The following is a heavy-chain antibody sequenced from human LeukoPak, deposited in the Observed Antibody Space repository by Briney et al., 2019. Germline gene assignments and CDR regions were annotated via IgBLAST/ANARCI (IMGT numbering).Heavy chain of an antibody. CDR1: GFTFTVYY. D-gene: IGHD6-13*01. CDR3: ARDLAAAASVDY. J-gene: IGHJ4*02. CDR2: INPNSGGT. V-gene: IGHV1-2*02. Sequence: ASVKVSCKASGFTFTVYYMHWVRQAPGQGLEWMGWINPNSGGTNYAQKFQGRVTMTRDTSISTAYMELSRLRSDDTAVYYCARDLAAAASVDYWGQGTLVTVSS.